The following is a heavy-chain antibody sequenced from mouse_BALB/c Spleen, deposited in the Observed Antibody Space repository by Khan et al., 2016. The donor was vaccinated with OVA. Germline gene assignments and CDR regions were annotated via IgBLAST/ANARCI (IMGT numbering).Heavy chain of an antibody. CDR1: GYTLTNYG. Sequence: QIQLVQSGPELKKPGETVKISCKASGYTLTNYGMNWVKQAPGKGLKWMGWINTYTGEATYADDFKGRFALSLETSASTAYLHINNLKNEDTATYFCSRSNGNYWFAYWGQGTLVTVSA. J-gene: IGHJ3*01. D-gene: IGHD2-1*01. CDR3: SRSNGNYWFAY. CDR2: INTYTGEA. V-gene: IGHV9-3-1*01.